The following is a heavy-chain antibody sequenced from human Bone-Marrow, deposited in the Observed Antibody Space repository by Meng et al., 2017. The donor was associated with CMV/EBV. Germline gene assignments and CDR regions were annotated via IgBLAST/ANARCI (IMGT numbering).Heavy chain of an antibody. CDR3: ARGEGTLAVAGITPRGP. D-gene: IGHD6-19*01. CDR1: GFTFDDYG. V-gene: IGHV3-20*04. Sequence: GGSLRLSCAASGFTFDDYGMSWVRQAPGKGLEWVSGINWNGGSTGYADSVKGRFTISRDNAKNSLYLQMNSLRAEDTALYYCARGEGTLAVAGITPRGPWGQGTMVTGSS. J-gene: IGHJ3*01. CDR2: INWNGGST.